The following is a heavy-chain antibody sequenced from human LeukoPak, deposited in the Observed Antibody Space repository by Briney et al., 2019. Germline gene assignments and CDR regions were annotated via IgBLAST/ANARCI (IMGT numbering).Heavy chain of an antibody. CDR1: GFTVSSNY. D-gene: IGHD2-2*02. J-gene: IGHJ4*02. V-gene: IGHV3-66*01. CDR3: ARGWCSSTSCYIQFDY. CDR2: IYSGGST. Sequence: GGSLRLSCAASGFTVSSNYMSWVRQAPGKGLEWVSVIYSGGSTYYADSVKGRFTISRDNSKNTLYLQMNSLRAEDTAVYYCARGWCSSTSCYIQFDYWGQGTLVTVSS.